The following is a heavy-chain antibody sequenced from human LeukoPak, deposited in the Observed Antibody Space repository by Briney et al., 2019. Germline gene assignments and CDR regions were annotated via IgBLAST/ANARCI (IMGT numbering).Heavy chain of an antibody. Sequence: GGSLRLSCAASGFTFSSYWMSWVRQAPGKGLEWVANIKQDGSEKYYVDSVKGRFTISRDNAKNSLYLQMNSLRAEDTAVYYCARAARDFWSGYLDYWGQGTLVTVSS. D-gene: IGHD3-3*01. CDR2: IKQDGSEK. J-gene: IGHJ4*02. CDR1: GFTFSSYW. CDR3: ARAARDFWSGYLDY. V-gene: IGHV3-7*01.